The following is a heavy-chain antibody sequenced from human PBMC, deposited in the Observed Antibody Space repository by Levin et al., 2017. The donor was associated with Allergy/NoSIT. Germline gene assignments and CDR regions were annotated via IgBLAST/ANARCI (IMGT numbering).Heavy chain of an antibody. Sequence: GESLKISCAASGFTFSSYAMHWVRQAPGKGLEWVAVISYDGSNKYYADSVKGRFTISRDNSKNTLYLQMNSLRAEDTAVYYCARDFYRWEPYYYGMDVWGQGTTVTVSS. CDR2: ISYDGSNK. V-gene: IGHV3-30-3*01. CDR3: ARDFYRWEPYYYGMDV. D-gene: IGHD1-26*01. CDR1: GFTFSSYA. J-gene: IGHJ6*02.